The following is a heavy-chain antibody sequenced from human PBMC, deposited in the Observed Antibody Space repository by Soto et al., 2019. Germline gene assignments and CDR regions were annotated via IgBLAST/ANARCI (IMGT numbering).Heavy chain of an antibody. Sequence: QVQLQESGPGLVKPSETLSLTCTVSGGSISSYYWSWIRQPPGKGLEWIGYIYYSGSTNYNPSIKSRVTISVDTSKNQFSRKLSSVTAADTAVYYCVRRYGRAFDIWGQGTMVTVSS. CDR3: VRRYGRAFDI. J-gene: IGHJ3*02. CDR1: GGSISSYY. D-gene: IGHD2-15*01. CDR2: IYYSGST. V-gene: IGHV4-59*01.